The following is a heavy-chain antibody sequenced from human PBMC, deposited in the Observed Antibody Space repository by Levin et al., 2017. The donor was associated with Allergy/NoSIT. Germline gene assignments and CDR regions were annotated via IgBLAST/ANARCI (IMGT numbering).Heavy chain of an antibody. Sequence: ASVKVSCKASGYTFTSFYIHWVRQAPGQGLDWMGIINPSGGTTSYEQKFQGRVTMARDTSTSTVYMQLSSLRSEDTAIYYCVRVLDYDSSGYYYFDYWGQGTLVTVSS. CDR3: VRVLDYDSSGYYYFDY. CDR1: GYTFTSFY. D-gene: IGHD3-22*01. J-gene: IGHJ4*02. V-gene: IGHV1-46*01. CDR2: INPSGGTT.